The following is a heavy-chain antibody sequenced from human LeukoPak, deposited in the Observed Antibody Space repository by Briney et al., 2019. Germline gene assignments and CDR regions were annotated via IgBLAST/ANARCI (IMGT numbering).Heavy chain of an antibody. CDR1: GFIFSNYE. CDR3: ARWTRVSSTSLWYFDL. CDR2: ISSSGSST. Sequence: GGSLRLSCAASGFIFSNYEMNWVRQAPGKGREWVSYISSSGSSTYYADSVKGRFTISRDNAKNSLYLQMNSLRAEDTAVYYCARWTRVSSTSLWYFDLWGRGDLVTVSS. D-gene: IGHD6-6*01. J-gene: IGHJ2*01. V-gene: IGHV3-48*03.